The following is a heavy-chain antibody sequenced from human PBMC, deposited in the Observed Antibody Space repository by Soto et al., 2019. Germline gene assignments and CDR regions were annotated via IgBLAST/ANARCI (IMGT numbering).Heavy chain of an antibody. J-gene: IGHJ4*02. CDR2: ISYDGSNK. Sequence: QVQLVESGGGVVQPGRSLRLSCAASGFTFSSYAMHWVRQAPGKGLEWVAVISYDGSNKYYADSVKGRFTISRDNSKNTLYLKLNSLRVEDTAVYYCARVFSEGYYFPYWGQGPLFTASS. CDR3: ARVFSEGYYFPY. V-gene: IGHV3-30-3*01. D-gene: IGHD2-15*01. CDR1: GFTFSSYA.